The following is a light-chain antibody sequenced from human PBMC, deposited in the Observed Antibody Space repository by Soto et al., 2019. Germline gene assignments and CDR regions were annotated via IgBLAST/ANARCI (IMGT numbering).Light chain of an antibody. CDR2: DVT. V-gene: IGKV1-33*01. CDR1: QDIDKY. J-gene: IGKJ5*01. CDR3: QQYYDLPIT. Sequence: DIQMTQSPSSLSASVGDRVTITCQASQDIDKYLNWYQQKPWKAPKLLIDDVTNLETGVPSRFSGSGSGTHFTFTIGSLQPEDIATYYCQQYYDLPITFGQGTRLEIK.